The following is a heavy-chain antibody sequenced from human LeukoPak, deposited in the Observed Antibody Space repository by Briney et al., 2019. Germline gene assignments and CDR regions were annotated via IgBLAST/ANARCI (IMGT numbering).Heavy chain of an antibody. CDR2: ISGNSIST. Sequence: GGSLRLSCAASGFTFSGYAMSWVRQAPGKGLEWVSVISGNSISTYYADSVKGRFTISRDNSKNTLYLQMNSLRADDTAVYYCAKESPHYDYWGQGTLVTVSS. J-gene: IGHJ4*02. CDR1: GFTFSGYA. V-gene: IGHV3-23*01. CDR3: AKESPHYDY.